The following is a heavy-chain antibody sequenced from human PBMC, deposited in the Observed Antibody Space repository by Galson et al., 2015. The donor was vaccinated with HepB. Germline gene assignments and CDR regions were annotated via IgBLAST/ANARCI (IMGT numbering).Heavy chain of an antibody. D-gene: IGHD4-11*01. CDR3: ARAPIYSNRGYYSDY. V-gene: IGHV3-23*01. J-gene: IGHJ4*02. CDR1: GFTFTNYA. Sequence: SLRLSCAASGFTFTNYAMSWVRQAPGKGLEWVSAISGSGGTTYYADSVRGRFTISRDNSRNTLYLQMNSLKPEDTAVYYCARAPIYSNRGYYSDYWGQGTLVTVSS. CDR2: ISGSGGTT.